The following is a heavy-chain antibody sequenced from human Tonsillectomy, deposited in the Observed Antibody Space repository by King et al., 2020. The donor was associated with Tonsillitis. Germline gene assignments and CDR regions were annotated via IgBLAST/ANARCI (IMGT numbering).Heavy chain of an antibody. V-gene: IGHV4-34*01. CDR2: INHSGFT. Sequence: VQLQQWGAGLLKSSRTLSLTCAVSGGSFSDYFWTWIRQSPGKGLEWIGDINHSGFTDYNPSLKSRLTMSLDTSKSQFSLRLTSVTAADTAVYYCARGLRYFEWSPTGPSYFYYGSDIWSQGTTVTVSS. J-gene: IGHJ6*02. CDR1: GGSFSDYF. D-gene: IGHD3-9*01. CDR3: ARGLRYFEWSPTGPSYFYYGSDI.